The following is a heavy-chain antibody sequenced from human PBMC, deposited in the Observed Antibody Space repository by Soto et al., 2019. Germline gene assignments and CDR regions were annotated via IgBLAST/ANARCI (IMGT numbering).Heavy chain of an antibody. J-gene: IGHJ4*02. V-gene: IGHV1-24*01. Sequence: GASVKVSCKVSGYTLTELSMHWVRQAPGKGLEWMGGFDPEDGETIYAQKFQGRVTMTEDTSTDTAYMELSSLRSEDTAVYFCAADLYSSSLTYFDYWGQGTLVTVSS. CDR2: FDPEDGET. D-gene: IGHD6-13*01. CDR1: GYTLTELS. CDR3: AADLYSSSLTYFDY.